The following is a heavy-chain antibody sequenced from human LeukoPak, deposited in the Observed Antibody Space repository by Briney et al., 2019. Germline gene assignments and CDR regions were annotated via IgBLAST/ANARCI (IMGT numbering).Heavy chain of an antibody. CDR3: ARKVPLAIDY. V-gene: IGHV3-48*01. CDR1: GFTFNTYG. J-gene: IGHJ4*02. D-gene: IGHD5-12*01. CDR2: ISSSSSTI. Sequence: GGSLRLSCAASGFTFNTYGMSWVRQAPGKGLEWVSYISSSSSTIDYADSVKGRFTISRDNAKSSLYLQMNSLRAEDTAVYYCARKVPLAIDYWGQGTLVTVSS.